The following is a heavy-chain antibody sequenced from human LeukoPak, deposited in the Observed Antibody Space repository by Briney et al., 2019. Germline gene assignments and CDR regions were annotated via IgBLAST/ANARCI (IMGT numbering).Heavy chain of an antibody. CDR3: ARDRSQEFDP. CDR1: AFTFSTYG. CDR2: IRYDGNNK. D-gene: IGHD3-10*01. J-gene: IGHJ5*02. V-gene: IGHV3-30*02. Sequence: GGSLRLSCAASAFTFSTYGMHWVRRAPGKGLEWVAFIRYDGNNKYYADSLRGRFTISRDNSKNTLYLQMNRLRADDTAVYYCARDRSQEFDPWGQGTLVTVSS.